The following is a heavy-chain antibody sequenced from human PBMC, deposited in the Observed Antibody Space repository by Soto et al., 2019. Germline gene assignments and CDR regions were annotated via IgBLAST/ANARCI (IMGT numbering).Heavy chain of an antibody. J-gene: IGHJ4*02. Sequence: GGSLSLSCAASGFTFSSYARSWVRQAPGKGLEWVSAISGSGGSTYYADSVKGRFTISRDNSKNTLYLQMNSLRAEDTAVYYCAKAKDYDFWSGSYYFDYWGQGTLVTVSS. CDR3: AKAKDYDFWSGSYYFDY. CDR2: ISGSGGST. D-gene: IGHD3-3*01. CDR1: GFTFSSYA. V-gene: IGHV3-23*01.